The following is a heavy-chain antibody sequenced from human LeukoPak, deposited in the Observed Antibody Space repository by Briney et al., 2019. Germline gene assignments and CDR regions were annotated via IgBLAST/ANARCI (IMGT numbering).Heavy chain of an antibody. D-gene: IGHD6-19*01. CDR1: GFTFSNYW. Sequence: PGGSLRLSCAASGFTFSNYWMHWVRQAPGKGLVWDSRIHSDGSTTIYADSVKGRFTISRDNAKNTLYLQMNSLRAEDTAVYYCARATTPSLVVAGNYWGQGTLVTVSS. J-gene: IGHJ4*02. CDR2: IHSDGSTT. V-gene: IGHV3-74*01. CDR3: ARATTPSLVVAGNY.